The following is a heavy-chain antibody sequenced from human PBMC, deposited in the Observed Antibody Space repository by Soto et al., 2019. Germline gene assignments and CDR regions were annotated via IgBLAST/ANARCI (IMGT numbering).Heavy chain of an antibody. V-gene: IGHV3-64D*06. D-gene: IGHD1-26*01. J-gene: IGHJ1*01. Sequence: PGGSLRLSCLASGFTFNNYAIHWVRQAPGKGLQYVSAIDNNGASTYYIDSVKGRFTISRDNSMNTVYLQMSSLRVEDTAVYYCVKTISGGFHAEYFEYWGQGTLVTVSS. CDR3: VKTISGGFHAEYFEY. CDR2: IDNNGAST. CDR1: GFTFNNYA.